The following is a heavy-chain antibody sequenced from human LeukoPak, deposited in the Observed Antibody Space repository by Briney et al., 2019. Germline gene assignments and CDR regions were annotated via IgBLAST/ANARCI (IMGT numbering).Heavy chain of an antibody. CDR2: ISSSSSTI. CDR3: ARGGYSSGWYVGSYNY. D-gene: IGHD6-19*01. Sequence: GGSLRLSCAASGFTFSSYTMNWVRQAPGKGLEWVSYISSSSSTIYYADSVKGRFTISRDNSKNTLYLQMGSLRAEDMAVYYCARGGYSSGWYVGSYNYWGQGTLVTVSS. V-gene: IGHV3-48*01. CDR1: GFTFSSYT. J-gene: IGHJ4*02.